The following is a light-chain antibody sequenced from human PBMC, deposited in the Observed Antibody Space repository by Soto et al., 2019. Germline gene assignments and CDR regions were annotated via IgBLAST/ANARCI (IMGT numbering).Light chain of an antibody. J-gene: IGLJ2*01. V-gene: IGLV8-61*01. CDR3: MLCMCGGLVV. CDR1: SGSVSTTYY. Sequence: QAVVTQEPSFSLSPGGTVTLTCGLTSGSVSTTYYPSWYQQTPGQAPRTLIYSTNIRSSGVPGRFSGSILGNKAALTITGAQADDESDYHCMLCMCGGLVVFGGGTKLTVL. CDR2: STN.